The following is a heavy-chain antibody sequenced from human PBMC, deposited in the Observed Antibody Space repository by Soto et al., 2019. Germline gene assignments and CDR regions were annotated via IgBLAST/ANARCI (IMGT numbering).Heavy chain of an antibody. Sequence: GGSLRLSCAASGFTFSSYAMVWVRQAPGKGLEWVSTITANSGSTAYGDSVKGRFTISRDNSKSTLYLQMNSLRVEDTAAYYCAKSPEWPNRYFDHWGQGTLVTVSS. CDR2: ITANSGST. CDR1: GFTFSSYA. CDR3: AKSPEWPNRYFDH. V-gene: IGHV3-23*01. D-gene: IGHD3-3*01. J-gene: IGHJ4*02.